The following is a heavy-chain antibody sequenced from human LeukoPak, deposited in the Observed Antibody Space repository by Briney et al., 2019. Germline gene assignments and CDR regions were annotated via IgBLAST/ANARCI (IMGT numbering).Heavy chain of an antibody. CDR3: ASRVYCSSTSCYWIGTYYYYYMDV. V-gene: IGHV4-39*01. CDR1: GGSISSSSYY. D-gene: IGHD2-2*01. Sequence: PSETLSLTCTVSGGSISSSSYYWGWIRQPPGRGLEWIGSIYYSGSTYYNPSLKSRVTISVDTSKNQFSLKLSSVPAAGTAVYYCASRVYCSSTSCYWIGTYYYYYMDVWGKGTTVTVSS. CDR2: IYYSGST. J-gene: IGHJ6*03.